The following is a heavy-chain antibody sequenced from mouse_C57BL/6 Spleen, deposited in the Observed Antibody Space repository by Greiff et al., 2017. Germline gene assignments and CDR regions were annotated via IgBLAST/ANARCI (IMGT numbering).Heavy chain of an antibody. CDR2: TWWDDDK. CDR3: ARIGDYGYGALDY. D-gene: IGHD2-2*01. V-gene: IGHV8-8*01. J-gene: IGHJ2*01. Sequence: QVTLKESGPGILQPSQTLSLTCSFSGFSLSTFGMGLGWIRPPSGKGLEWLAHTWWDDDKYYNPALKSRLTIPKDTSKNRVFLKLGNVDTADTATYYCARIGDYGYGALDYWGQGTTLTVSS. CDR1: GFSLSTFGMG.